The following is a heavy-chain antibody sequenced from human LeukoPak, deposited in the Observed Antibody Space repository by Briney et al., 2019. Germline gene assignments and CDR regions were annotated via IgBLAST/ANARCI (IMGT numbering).Heavy chain of an antibody. Sequence: SETLSLTCTVSGGSIRGSSYYWGWIRLPPGKGLEWIGNIYYTGTTYYNPSLKSRVTISVDTSKNHFSLRLRSVTAADTAVYFCARPRDDSTGYYLGYWGQGTLVTVSS. CDR3: ARPRDDSTGYYLGY. CDR2: IYYTGTT. J-gene: IGHJ4*02. V-gene: IGHV4-39*02. D-gene: IGHD3-22*01. CDR1: GGSIRGSSYY.